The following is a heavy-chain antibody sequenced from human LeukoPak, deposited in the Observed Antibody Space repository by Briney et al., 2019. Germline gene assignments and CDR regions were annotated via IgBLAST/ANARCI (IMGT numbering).Heavy chain of an antibody. Sequence: GGSLRLSCAASGFTFSSYAMSWVRQAPGKGLEWVSAISGSGGSTYYADSVKGRFTISRDNSKNTLYLQMNSLRAEDTAVYYCAKVLLLWFGDIGYFDYWGQGTLVTVSS. CDR2: ISGSGGST. V-gene: IGHV3-23*01. J-gene: IGHJ4*02. CDR3: AKVLLLWFGDIGYFDY. D-gene: IGHD3-10*01. CDR1: GFTFSSYA.